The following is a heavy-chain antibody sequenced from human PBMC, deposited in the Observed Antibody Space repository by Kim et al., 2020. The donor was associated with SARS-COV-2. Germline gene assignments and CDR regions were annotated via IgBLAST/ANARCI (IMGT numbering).Heavy chain of an antibody. D-gene: IGHD3-22*01. CDR1: GGSISSSSYY. CDR3: AGHVPVTTFGY. V-gene: IGHV4-39*01. CDR2: IYYSGST. J-gene: IGHJ4*02. Sequence: SETLSLTCTVSGGSISSSSYYWGWIRQPPGKGLEWIGSIYYSGSTYYNPSLKSRVTISVDTSKNQFSLKLSSVTAADAAVYSCAGHVPVTTFGYWGQGT.